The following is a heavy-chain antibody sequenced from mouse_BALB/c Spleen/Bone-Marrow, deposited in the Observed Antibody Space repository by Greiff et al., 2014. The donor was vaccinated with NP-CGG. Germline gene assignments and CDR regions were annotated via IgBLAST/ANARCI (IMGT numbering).Heavy chain of an antibody. D-gene: IGHD4-1*01. V-gene: IGHV1-55*01. CDR3: ARERNWVFDY. Sequence: VKLQESGGELVKPGTSVKMSCEASGYTFTSYWMHWVKQSPGQGLEWIGDIYHGGDGTNYNESFKSKATLTIDTSSSTAYMQISSLTSEDTAIYYCARERNWVFDYWGQGTTLTVSS. J-gene: IGHJ2*01. CDR1: GYTFTSYW. CDR2: IYHGGDGT.